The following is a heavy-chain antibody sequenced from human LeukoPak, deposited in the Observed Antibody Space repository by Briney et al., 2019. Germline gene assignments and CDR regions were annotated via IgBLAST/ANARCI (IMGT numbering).Heavy chain of an antibody. Sequence: GASVKVSCKASGYTITGYYIHWVRQAPGQGLEWMGWINPSSGGSTYAQKFQGRVTMTRDTSISTAYMELSSLRSDDTAVCYCARDGRLRNGYDNFYIWGQGTLVTVSS. CDR2: INPSSGGS. CDR1: GYTITGYY. V-gene: IGHV1-2*02. CDR3: ARDGRLRNGYDNFYI. D-gene: IGHD5-24*01. J-gene: IGHJ4*02.